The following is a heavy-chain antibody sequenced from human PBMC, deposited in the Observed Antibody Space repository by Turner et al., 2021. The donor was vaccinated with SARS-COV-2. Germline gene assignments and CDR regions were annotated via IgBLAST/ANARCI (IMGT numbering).Heavy chain of an antibody. D-gene: IGHD1-1*01. CDR2: IYYRGST. J-gene: IGHJ4*02. CDR3: ARLRPTQNFDY. CDR1: GGSISRSSYY. V-gene: IGHV4-39*01. Sequence: QLQLRESGPGVVKPSETLSLTYTVSGGSISRSSYYWGWIRQPPVKGLEWIGSIYYRGSTYYNQSLTSRVTISVDTSKNQFSLKLSSLTAADTAVYYCARLRPTQNFDYWGQGTLVTVSS.